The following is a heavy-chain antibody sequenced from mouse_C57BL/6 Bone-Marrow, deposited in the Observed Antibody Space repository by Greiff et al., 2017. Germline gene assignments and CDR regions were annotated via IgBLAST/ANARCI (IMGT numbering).Heavy chain of an antibody. J-gene: IGHJ3*01. D-gene: IGHD2-2*01. CDR1: GYTFTSYG. Sequence: QVQLQQSGAELARPGASVKLSCKASGYTFTSYGISWVKQRTGQGLEWIGEIYPRSGNTYYNEKFKGKATLTADKSSSTAYMELRSLTSEDSAVYFCAIRGMGYDGFAYWGQGTLVTVSA. CDR3: AIRGMGYDGFAY. V-gene: IGHV1-81*01. CDR2: IYPRSGNT.